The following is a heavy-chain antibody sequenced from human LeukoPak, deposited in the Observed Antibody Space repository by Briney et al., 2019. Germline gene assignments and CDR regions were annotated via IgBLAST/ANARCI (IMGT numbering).Heavy chain of an antibody. CDR1: GFTFNNYG. CDR3: AKARFLEWFAYMDV. V-gene: IGHV3-30*02. CDR2: IRYDGSNK. D-gene: IGHD3-3*01. Sequence: GGSLRLSCAASGFTFNNYGIYWVRQTPGKGLEWVAFIRYDGSNKYYADSVKGRFTISRDNSKNTLYLQMNSLRVEDTAVYYCAKARFLEWFAYMDVWGKGTTVTVSS. J-gene: IGHJ6*03.